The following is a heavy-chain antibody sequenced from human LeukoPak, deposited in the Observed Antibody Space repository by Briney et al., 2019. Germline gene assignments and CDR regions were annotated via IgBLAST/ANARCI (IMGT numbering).Heavy chain of an antibody. CDR1: GYTFTGYY. D-gene: IGHD6-19*01. J-gene: IGHJ6*02. V-gene: IGHV1-2*02. CDR3: ARLAVAGTDYYYGMDV. Sequence: ASVKVSCKASGYTFTGYYMHWVRQAAGQGLEWRGWINPNSGGTNYAQKYQGRVTMTRDTSISTAYMELSRLRSDDTAVYYCARLAVAGTDYYYGMDVWRQGTTVTVSS. CDR2: INPNSGGT.